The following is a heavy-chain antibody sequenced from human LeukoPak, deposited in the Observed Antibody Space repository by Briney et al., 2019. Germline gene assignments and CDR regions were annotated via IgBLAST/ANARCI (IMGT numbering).Heavy chain of an antibody. D-gene: IGHD3-10*01. Sequence: PSETLSLTCSVSGGSITSSSYYWAWVRQSPEKGLEWIGSIYYTGGTHYSPSLKSRVIMSVDTSKNQFSLNLSSVTAADTAVYYCARSTRTMVRGVKIWENFDYWGQGTLVTVSS. CDR2: IYYTGGT. J-gene: IGHJ4*02. CDR3: ARSTRTMVRGVKIWENFDY. V-gene: IGHV4-39*01. CDR1: GGSITSSSYY.